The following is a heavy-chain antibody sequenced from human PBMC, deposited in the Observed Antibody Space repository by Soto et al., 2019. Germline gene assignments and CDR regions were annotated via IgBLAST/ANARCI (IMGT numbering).Heavy chain of an antibody. CDR2: ISWNSGSI. J-gene: IGHJ4*02. CDR3: AKAGGEQWLVLDY. V-gene: IGHV3-9*01. CDR1: GFTVDDYA. D-gene: IGHD6-19*01. Sequence: EVQLVESGGGLVQPGRSLRLSCAASGFTVDDYAMHWVRQAPGKGLEWVSGISWNSGSIGYADSVQGRFTISRDNAKNSLYLQMNSLRAEDTALYYCAKAGGEQWLVLDYWGQGTLVTVSS.